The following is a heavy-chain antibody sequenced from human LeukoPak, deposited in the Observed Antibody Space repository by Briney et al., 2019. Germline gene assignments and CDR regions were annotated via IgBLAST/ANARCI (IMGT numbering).Heavy chain of an antibody. CDR2: INTGNGNT. V-gene: IGHV1-3*03. D-gene: IGHD6-13*01. J-gene: IGHJ5*02. CDR1: GYTFTSYG. CDR3: ARGVGSSWFDP. Sequence: ASVKVSCKASGYTFTSYGISWVRQAPGQGLEWMGWINTGNGNTKYSQEFQGRVTLTRDTSASTAYMELSSLRSEDMAVYYCARGVGSSWFDPWGQGTLVTVSS.